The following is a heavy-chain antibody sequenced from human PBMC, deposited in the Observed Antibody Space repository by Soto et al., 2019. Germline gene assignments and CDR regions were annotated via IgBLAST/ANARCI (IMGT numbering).Heavy chain of an antibody. CDR1: NYSFTNYG. Sequence: QVQLVQSGAEVKKPGASVKVSCKASNYSFTNYGITWVRQAPGQGLEWMGWIGAYSGNTNYAQKFQGRVTMTPETSTSTVYMELRSLRSDDTAVYYCARVPGYGDANWFDPWGQGTLVTVSS. V-gene: IGHV1-18*01. CDR2: IGAYSGNT. D-gene: IGHD4-17*01. J-gene: IGHJ5*02. CDR3: ARVPGYGDANWFDP.